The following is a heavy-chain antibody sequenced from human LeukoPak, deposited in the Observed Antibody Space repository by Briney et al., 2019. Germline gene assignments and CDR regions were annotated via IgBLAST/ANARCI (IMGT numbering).Heavy chain of an antibody. CDR2: MNPNSGNT. V-gene: IGHV1-8*01. J-gene: IGHJ4*02. CDR3: ARGRSIAVAGSDY. CDR1: GYTFTSYD. Sequence: ASVKVSCRASGYTFTSYDSNGVGQAPGEGLEGMGGMNPNSGNTVYAQKFQGRVTMTRNTSIRTAYMELSSLRSEDTAVYYCARGRSIAVAGSDYWGQGPLVTVSS. D-gene: IGHD6-19*01.